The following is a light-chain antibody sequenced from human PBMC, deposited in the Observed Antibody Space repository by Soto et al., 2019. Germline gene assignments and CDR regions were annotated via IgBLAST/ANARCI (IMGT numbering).Light chain of an antibody. CDR3: SSFTSSTTYV. CDR1: SSDVGGYNY. CDR2: NVN. Sequence: QPVLTQPASVSGSPGQSITISCTGTSSDVGGYNYVSWYQQHPGEVPKLIIFNVNNRPSGVSNRFSGSKSGNTASLTISGLQAEDEADYYCSSFTSSTTYVFGPGTKLTVL. V-gene: IGLV2-14*01. J-gene: IGLJ1*01.